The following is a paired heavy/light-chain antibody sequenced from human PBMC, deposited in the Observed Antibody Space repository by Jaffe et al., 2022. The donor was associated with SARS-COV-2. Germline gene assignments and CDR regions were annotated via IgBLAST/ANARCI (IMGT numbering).Light chain of an antibody. CDR1: QSLLNSDGNTY. CDR3: LQVTHFPFT. V-gene: IGKV2-24*01. J-gene: IGKJ2*01. Sequence: DIVMTQTPLSSPVTLGQPASISCRSSQSLLNSDGNTYLSWLQQRPGQPPRLLIYKVSKRFSGVPERFSGSGAGTDFTLKISRVEAEDVGVYYCLQVTHFPFTFGQGTKLEIK. CDR2: KVS.
Heavy chain of an antibody. V-gene: IGHV4-39*01. CDR1: GGSITNSDYY. CDR3: ARLAGWSVEGSFDI. Sequence: QLQLQESGPGLVKPSETLSLTCTVSGGSITNSDYYWIWIRQPPGKGLECVGRIDYSGTTYYSPSLNSRITLSLDASENQFSLRLSSLTAADTAVYYCARLAGWSVEGSFDIWGQGTMVTVSS. D-gene: IGHD3-3*01. CDR2: IDYSGTT. J-gene: IGHJ3*02.